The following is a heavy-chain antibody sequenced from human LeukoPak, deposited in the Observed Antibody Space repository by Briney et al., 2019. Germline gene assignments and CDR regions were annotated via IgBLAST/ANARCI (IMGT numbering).Heavy chain of an antibody. V-gene: IGHV3-74*01. CDR3: TRGPAD. CDR1: GFTVSSNW. CDR2: FNPDGNRS. J-gene: IGHJ1*01. Sequence: GGSLRLSCAASGFTVSSNWMHWVRQAPGKLMVWVAKFNPDGNRSDYVNSGKGSLTISTNNAKNTMYRQTDCLQTEEPAVNYCTRGPADWGQGTLVIVSS.